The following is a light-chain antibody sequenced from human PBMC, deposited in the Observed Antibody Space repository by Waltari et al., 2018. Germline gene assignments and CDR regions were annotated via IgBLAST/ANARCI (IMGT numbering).Light chain of an antibody. V-gene: IGLV2-14*03. CDR1: SNDVGVYNY. Sequence: QSALTQPASVSGSPGQSITISCTGTSNDVGVYNYVSWYQHLPGKAPKLIIYDVSRWPSGVSKRFSRSKSGNTASLTISGLQAEDEADYYCSSYTNTNTIFFGGGTKVTVL. CDR2: DVS. J-gene: IGLJ2*01. CDR3: SSYTNTNTIF.